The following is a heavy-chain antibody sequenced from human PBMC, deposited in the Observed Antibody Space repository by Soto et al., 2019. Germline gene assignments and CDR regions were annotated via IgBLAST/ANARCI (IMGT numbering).Heavy chain of an antibody. Sequence: LKISCKGSGYSFTSYWISWVRQMPGKGLEWMGRIDPRDSYTNYSPSFQGHVTISADKSISTAYLQWSSLKASDTAMYYCARSSDIVVVPAAFEPAEYYYYGMDVWGQGTTVTVSS. CDR2: IDPRDSYT. D-gene: IGHD2-2*01. V-gene: IGHV5-10-1*01. CDR3: ARSSDIVVVPAAFEPAEYYYYGMDV. J-gene: IGHJ6*02. CDR1: GYSFTSYW.